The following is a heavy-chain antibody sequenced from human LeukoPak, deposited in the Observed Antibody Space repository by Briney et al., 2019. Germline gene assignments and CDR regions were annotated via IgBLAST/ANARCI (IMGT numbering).Heavy chain of an antibody. J-gene: IGHJ6*02. CDR3: AGEGNYWEGSQNRRMDV. D-gene: IGHD3-10*01. V-gene: IGHV3-21*01. CDR2: ISSYSSYI. CDR1: GFTFSDYS. Sequence: PGGSLRLSCAASGFTFSDYSMNWVRQAPGKGLEWVSSISSYSSYIYYADSVKGRFTISRDNSKNSLYLEMNSLRAEDTAVYYCAGEGNYWEGSQNRRMDVWGQGTTVTVSS.